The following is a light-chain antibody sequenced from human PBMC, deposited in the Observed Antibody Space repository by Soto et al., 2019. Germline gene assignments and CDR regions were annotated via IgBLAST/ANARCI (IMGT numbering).Light chain of an antibody. J-gene: IGKJ4*01. Sequence: DIVLTQSPGTLSLSPGERATLSCRASRSVSNNYFAWFQQKPGQAPRLLIYGASSRASGTPDRFSGSGSGTDFTLTISRLEPEDFAVYYCQQYGSSRALTFGGGTKVDIK. V-gene: IGKV3-20*01. CDR3: QQYGSSRALT. CDR1: RSVSNNY. CDR2: GAS.